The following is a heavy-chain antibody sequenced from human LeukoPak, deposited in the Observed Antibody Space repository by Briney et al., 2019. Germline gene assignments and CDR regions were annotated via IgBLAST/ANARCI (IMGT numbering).Heavy chain of an antibody. J-gene: IGHJ4*02. Sequence: SKTLSLTCTVSSGSINSYYWGWVRQPPGKGLEWIGRIYTTGATQYNPSLKSRVTMSVDTSTNQFSLNLRSMTAADTAVYYCGRQGYTASHYFFDYWSQGSLVAVS. CDR3: GRQGYTASHYFFDY. CDR2: IYTTGAT. V-gene: IGHV4-4*07. CDR1: SGSINSYY. D-gene: IGHD2-2*02.